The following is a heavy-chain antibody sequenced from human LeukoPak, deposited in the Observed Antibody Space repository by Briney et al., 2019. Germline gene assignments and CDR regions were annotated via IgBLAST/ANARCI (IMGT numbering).Heavy chain of an antibody. CDR3: ARGLIAVAGTLY. CDR2: INPNSGGT. J-gene: IGHJ4*02. D-gene: IGHD6-19*01. V-gene: IGHV1-2*02. CDR1: GYTFTGYY. Sequence: ASVKVSCKASGYTFTGYYMHWVRQAPGQGLEWMGWINPNSGGTNYAQKFQGRVTMTRDTSTSTVYMGLSSLRSEDTAVYYCARGLIAVAGTLYWGQGTLVTVSS.